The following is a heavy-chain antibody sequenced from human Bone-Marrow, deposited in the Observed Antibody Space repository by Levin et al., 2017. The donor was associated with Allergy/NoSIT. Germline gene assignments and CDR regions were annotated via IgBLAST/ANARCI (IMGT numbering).Heavy chain of an antibody. Sequence: ASETLSLTCTVSGGSISTYYWSWIRQPPGKGLEWVGYIYRSGHTNYNPSLKSRVTMSVDTSKNQFSLNLNSLTAADTAVYYCARSNFGRLPDYWGQGTLVTVSS. CDR3: ARSNFGRLPDY. CDR1: GGSISTYY. D-gene: IGHD3-3*01. CDR2: IYRSGHT. V-gene: IGHV4-59*01. J-gene: IGHJ4*02.